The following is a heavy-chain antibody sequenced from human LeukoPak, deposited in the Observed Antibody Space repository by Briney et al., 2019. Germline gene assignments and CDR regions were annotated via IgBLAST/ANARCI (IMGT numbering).Heavy chain of an antibody. CDR3: ARDLRDYYGMDV. J-gene: IGHJ6*02. V-gene: IGHV3-74*01. CDR2: INSDGSST. Sequence: GGSLRLSCAASGFTFRSYWMHWVRKAPGKGLVWVSRINSDGSSTSYADSVKGRFTISRDNAKNTLYLQMNSLRAEDTAVYYCARDLRDYYGMDVWGQGTTVTVSS. CDR1: GFTFRSYW.